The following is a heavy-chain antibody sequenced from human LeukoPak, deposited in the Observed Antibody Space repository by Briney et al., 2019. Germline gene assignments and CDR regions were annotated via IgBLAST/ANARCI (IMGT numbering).Heavy chain of an antibody. CDR2: IIPIFGTA. Sequence: GASVKVSCKASGGTFSSYAISWVRQAPGQGLEWMGGIIPIFGTANYAQKFQGRVTITADESTSTAYMELGSLRSEDTAVYYCASGVGDGYNWFFDYWGQGTLVTVSS. J-gene: IGHJ4*02. CDR3: ASGVGDGYNWFFDY. V-gene: IGHV1-69*13. D-gene: IGHD5-24*01. CDR1: GGTFSSYA.